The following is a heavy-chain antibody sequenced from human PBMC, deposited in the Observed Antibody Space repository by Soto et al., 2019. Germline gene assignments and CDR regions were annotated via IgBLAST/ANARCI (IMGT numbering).Heavy chain of an antibody. CDR3: ARVGSPGYCSGGYCPPPDY. Sequence: EVQLVESGGGLVKPGGSLRLSCAASGFTFSTSTMNWVRQAPGQGLEWVSSISSTSAYTYYAASVKGRFTISRDNAKNSLYLQMNSLRAGDTAVYYCARVGSPGYCSGGYCPPPDYWGQGTLVTVSS. D-gene: IGHD2-15*01. CDR1: GFTFSTST. J-gene: IGHJ4*02. CDR2: ISSTSAYT. V-gene: IGHV3-21*02.